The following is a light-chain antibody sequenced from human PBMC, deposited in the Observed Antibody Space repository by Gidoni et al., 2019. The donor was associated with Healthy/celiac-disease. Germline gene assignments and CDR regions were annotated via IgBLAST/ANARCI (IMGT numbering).Light chain of an antibody. V-gene: IGKV3-15*01. CDR1: TSVSRN. CDR2: GAS. J-gene: IGKJ1*01. Sequence: EIVMTQSPAPLSVSPGERATLSCRASTSVSRNLAWYQQKPGQAPRLLIYGASTRATGIPAKISSSGSRAEFTLTISSLQSEDFAVYCCQQYNNWPRTFGQGTKVEIK. CDR3: QQYNNWPRT.